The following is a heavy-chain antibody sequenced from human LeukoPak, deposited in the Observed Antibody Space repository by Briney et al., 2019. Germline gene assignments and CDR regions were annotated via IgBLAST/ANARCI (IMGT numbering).Heavy chain of an antibody. CDR2: MYYSGST. D-gene: IGHD6-19*01. CDR1: GGSISSYY. J-gene: IGHJ4*02. V-gene: IGHV4-59*01. Sequence: PSEILSLTCTVSGGSISSYYWSWIRQPPGRGPEWIGYMYYSGSTNYNPSLKSRVTISVETAKNQFSLKLSSVTAADTAVYYCARSSEWPFFDYWGQGTLVTVSS. CDR3: ARSSEWPFFDY.